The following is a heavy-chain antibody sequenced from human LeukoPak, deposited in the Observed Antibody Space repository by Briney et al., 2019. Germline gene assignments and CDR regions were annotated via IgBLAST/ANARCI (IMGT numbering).Heavy chain of an antibody. V-gene: IGHV4-59*01. J-gene: IGHJ5*02. CDR2: IYYSGST. CDR1: GGSISSYY. Sequence: SETLSLTCTVSGGSISSYYWSWIRQPPGKGLEWIGYIYYSGSTNYNPSLKSRVTISVDTSKNQFSLKVSSVTAADTAVYYCVTPAPHYYGSGSYFSWGQGTLVTVSS. D-gene: IGHD3-10*01. CDR3: VTPAPHYYGSGSYFS.